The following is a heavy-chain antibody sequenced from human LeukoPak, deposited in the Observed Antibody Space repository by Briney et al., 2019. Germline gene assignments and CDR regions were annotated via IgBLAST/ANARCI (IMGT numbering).Heavy chain of an antibody. V-gene: IGHV3-9*01. D-gene: IGHD3-22*01. J-gene: IGHJ4*02. Sequence: GGSLRLSCAASGFTFDDYAMHWVRQAPGKGLEWVSGISWNSGSIGYAYSVKGRFTISRDNAKNSLYLQMNSLRAEDTALYYCAKEGNYDSSGYYFPYFDYWGQGTLVTVSS. CDR3: AKEGNYDSSGYYFPYFDY. CDR1: GFTFDDYA. CDR2: ISWNSGSI.